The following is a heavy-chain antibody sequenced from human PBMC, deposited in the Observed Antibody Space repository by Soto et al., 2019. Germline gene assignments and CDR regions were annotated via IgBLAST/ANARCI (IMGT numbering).Heavy chain of an antibody. CDR2: ITGSGAAT. V-gene: IGHV3-23*01. CDR3: ANDKQGGSDGGRYDQ. Sequence: GGSLRLSCAASGFTFSSYAMTWVRRAPGKGLEWVSVITGSGAATYYADSVKGRFTISRDNSKNTLYLQMNSLRAEDTAIYYCANDKQGGSDGGRYDQWGQRSLVTVSS. CDR1: GFTFSSYA. D-gene: IGHD2-15*01. J-gene: IGHJ4*02.